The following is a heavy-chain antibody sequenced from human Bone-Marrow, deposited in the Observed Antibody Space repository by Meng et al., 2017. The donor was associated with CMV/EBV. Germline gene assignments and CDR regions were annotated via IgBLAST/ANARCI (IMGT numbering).Heavy chain of an antibody. D-gene: IGHD6-13*01. V-gene: IGHV4-30-4*08. CDR3: AGTPIAAAGLFDY. Sequence: QVQLQESVPGLVKPSQTLSLTCTVSGGSISSGDYYWSWIRQPPGKGLEWIGYIYYSGSTYYNPSLKSRVTISVDTSKNQFSLKLSSVTAADTAVYYCAGTPIAAAGLFDYWGQGTLVTVSS. CDR1: GGSISSGDYY. J-gene: IGHJ4*02. CDR2: IYYSGST.